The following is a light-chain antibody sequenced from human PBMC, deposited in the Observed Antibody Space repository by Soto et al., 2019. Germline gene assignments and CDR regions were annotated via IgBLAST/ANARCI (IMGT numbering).Light chain of an antibody. V-gene: IGKV1-39*01. J-gene: IGKJ1*01. CDR3: QQSFTNPKT. Sequence: DIQMTQSPSSLSASVGDRVTITCRASQGISNFLNWYQQKPGEAPKVLIYAASSLQTGVPSRFTGSRSGTVFTLTINSLQPEDFASYFCQQSFTNPKTFGQGTEVDIK. CDR2: AAS. CDR1: QGISNF.